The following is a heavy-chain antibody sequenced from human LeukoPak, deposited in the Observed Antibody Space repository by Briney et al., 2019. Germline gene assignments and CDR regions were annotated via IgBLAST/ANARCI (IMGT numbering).Heavy chain of an antibody. J-gene: IGHJ4*02. CDR1: GGSISNYY. Sequence: SETLSLTCTVSGGSISNYYWSWIRQPPGKELEWIGYIYYSGSTNYNPSLKSRVTISVDTSKNQFSLKLSSVTAADTAVYYCARVPTWEYCSSTSCHDYWGQGTLVTVSS. D-gene: IGHD2-2*01. V-gene: IGHV4-59*12. CDR3: ARVPTWEYCSSTSCHDY. CDR2: IYYSGST.